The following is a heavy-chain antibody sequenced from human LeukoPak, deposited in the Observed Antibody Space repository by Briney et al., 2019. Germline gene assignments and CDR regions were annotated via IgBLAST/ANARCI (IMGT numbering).Heavy chain of an antibody. CDR2: IDWDDDK. V-gene: IGHV2-70*11. J-gene: IGHJ3*02. Sequence: SGPTLVKPTQTLTLTCTFSGFSLSTRGMCVSWIRQPPGKALEWLARIDWDDDKYYSTSLKTRLTISKDTSKNQVVLTMTNMDPVDTATYYCARAYYFDSSGYYSPRGFDIWGQGTMVTVSS. CDR1: GFSLSTRGMC. D-gene: IGHD3-22*01. CDR3: ARAYYFDSSGYYSPRGFDI.